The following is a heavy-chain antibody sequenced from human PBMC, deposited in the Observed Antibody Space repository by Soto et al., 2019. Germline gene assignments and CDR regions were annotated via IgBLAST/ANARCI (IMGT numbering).Heavy chain of an antibody. V-gene: IGHV1-18*01. J-gene: IGHJ4*02. D-gene: IGHD5-12*01. Sequence: SVKVSCEASGYSYTSYGISWVRQAPGQGLEWMGWISAYNGNTNYAQKLQGRVTMTTDTSTSTAYMELRSLRSDDTAVYYCARDGHGGYVSDFDYWGQGTLVTVSS. CDR3: ARDGHGGYVSDFDY. CDR2: ISAYNGNT. CDR1: GYSYTSYG.